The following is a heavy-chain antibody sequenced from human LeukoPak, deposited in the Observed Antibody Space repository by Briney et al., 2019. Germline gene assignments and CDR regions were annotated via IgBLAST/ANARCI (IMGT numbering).Heavy chain of an antibody. CDR1: GFSFNTYN. CDR3: ARFQWLEIDAFDI. Sequence: GGSLRLSCAAFGFSFNTYNMNWVRQAPGKGLEWVSSISASSDHIDYADSVKGRFTISRDNARKSLSLQMNSLRAEDTAVYYCARFQWLEIDAFDIWGQGTMVTVSS. CDR2: ISASSDHI. V-gene: IGHV3-21*01. D-gene: IGHD6-19*01. J-gene: IGHJ3*02.